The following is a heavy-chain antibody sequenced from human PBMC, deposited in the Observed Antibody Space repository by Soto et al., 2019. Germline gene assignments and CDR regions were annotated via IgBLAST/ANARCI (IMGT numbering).Heavy chain of an antibody. CDR1: GFTLSAYW. V-gene: IGHV3-7*02. CDR3: ARDVSPVSSSLYLAALDI. Sequence: EVQLEESGGDLVQPGGSLRLSCAASGFTLSAYWMTWVRQAPGKGLEWVANINRDGSKKSYLDSVRGRLTISRDNVVNSLQLLMDRLRADGTALYYCARDVSPVSSSLYLAALDIWGQGTVVSVPS. J-gene: IGHJ3*02. D-gene: IGHD6-13*01. CDR2: INRDGSKK.